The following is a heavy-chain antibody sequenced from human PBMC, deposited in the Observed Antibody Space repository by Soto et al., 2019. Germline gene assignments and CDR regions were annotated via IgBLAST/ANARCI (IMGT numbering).Heavy chain of an antibody. Sequence: QVQLQESGPGLVKPSETLSLTCTVSGGSINKYYWSWIRQSAGKGLEWIGRIYSSGSTNYKPALKSRVTMSLDTSKNQFSLSLISVTAADTAVYYCARDGKSEWILPDAFDIWGQGTMVTVSS. V-gene: IGHV4-4*07. CDR3: ARDGKSEWILPDAFDI. J-gene: IGHJ3*02. D-gene: IGHD3-22*01. CDR1: GGSINKYY. CDR2: IYSSGST.